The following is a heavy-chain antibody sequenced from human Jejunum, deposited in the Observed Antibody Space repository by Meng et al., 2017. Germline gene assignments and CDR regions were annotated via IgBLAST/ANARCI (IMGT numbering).Heavy chain of an antibody. J-gene: IGHJ4*02. V-gene: IGHV3-9*01. CDR2: INWNSGNI. CDR1: GFTFGDYA. Sequence: EVQLVESGGDLVQPGRSLRLSCATSGFTFGDYAMHWVRHVPGKGLEWVSSINWNSGNIDYADSVKGRFTISRDNAKDSLSLQMNSLRPDDTALYFCARGGYSSDWYMAYWGPGTLVTVSS. CDR3: ARGGYSSDWYMAY. D-gene: IGHD6-19*01.